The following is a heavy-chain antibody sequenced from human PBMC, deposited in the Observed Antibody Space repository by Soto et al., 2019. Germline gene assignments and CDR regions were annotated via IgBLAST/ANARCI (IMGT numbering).Heavy chain of an antibody. V-gene: IGHV1-69*01. Sequence: QVQLVQSGAEVQKPGSSVKVSCKASGGTFSSYAISWVRQAPGQGLEWMGGIIPIFGTANYAQKFQGRVTITADESTSTAYMELSSLRSEDTAVYYCVREGQAARRGGVFDYWGQGTLVTVSS. CDR2: IIPIFGTA. J-gene: IGHJ4*02. CDR1: GGTFSSYA. D-gene: IGHD6-6*01. CDR3: VREGQAARRGGVFDY.